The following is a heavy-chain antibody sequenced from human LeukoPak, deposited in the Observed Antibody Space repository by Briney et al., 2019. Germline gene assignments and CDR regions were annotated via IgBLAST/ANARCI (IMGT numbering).Heavy chain of an antibody. CDR3: AAGFSEIDY. Sequence: SETLSLTCTVSGGSISSHYWSWIRQPPGKGLEWIGYIYTSGSTNYNPSLKSRVTISVDTSKNQFSLKLSSVTAADTAVYYCAAGFSEIDYWGQGTLVTVSS. CDR2: IYTSGST. CDR1: GGSISSHY. V-gene: IGHV4-4*09. J-gene: IGHJ4*02. D-gene: IGHD3-3*01.